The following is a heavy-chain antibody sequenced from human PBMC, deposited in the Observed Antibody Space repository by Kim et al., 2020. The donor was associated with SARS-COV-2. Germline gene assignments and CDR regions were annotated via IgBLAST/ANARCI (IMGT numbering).Heavy chain of an antibody. V-gene: IGHV4-30-4*01. J-gene: IGHJ4*02. Sequence: SETLSLTCTVSGGSISSGDYYWSWIRQPPGKGLEWIGYIYYSGSTYYNPSLKSRVTISVDTSKNQFSLKLSSVTAADTAVYYCASFYDSSGYWYYWGQGTLVTVSS. CDR2: IYYSGST. CDR1: GGSISSGDYY. CDR3: ASFYDSSGYWYY. D-gene: IGHD3-22*01.